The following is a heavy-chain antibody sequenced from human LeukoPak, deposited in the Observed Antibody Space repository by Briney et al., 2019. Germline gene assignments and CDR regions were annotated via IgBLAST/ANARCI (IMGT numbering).Heavy chain of an antibody. Sequence: ASVKVSCKASGYTFTSCAISWVRQAPGQGLEWMGWISAYNGNTNYAQKLQGRVTMTTDTSTSTAYMELRSLRSDDTAVYYCARDSPTMVRGQNYFDYWGQGTLVTVSS. CDR1: GYTFTSCA. J-gene: IGHJ4*02. D-gene: IGHD3-10*01. CDR3: ARDSPTMVRGQNYFDY. V-gene: IGHV1-18*01. CDR2: ISAYNGNT.